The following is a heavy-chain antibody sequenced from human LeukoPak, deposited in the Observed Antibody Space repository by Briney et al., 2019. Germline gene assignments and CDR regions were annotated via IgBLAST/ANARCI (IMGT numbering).Heavy chain of an antibody. Sequence: PGGSLRLSCAASGFTFSSYWMAWVRQAPGKGLEWVANIKQDGSDKYYVDSVKGRFTISRDNAKKSLYLQMNTLSADDTAVYHCATGDHWDYCGQGTLVTVSS. CDR1: GFTFSSYW. J-gene: IGHJ4*02. CDR2: IKQDGSDK. V-gene: IGHV3-7*02. CDR3: ATGDHWDY. D-gene: IGHD1-1*01.